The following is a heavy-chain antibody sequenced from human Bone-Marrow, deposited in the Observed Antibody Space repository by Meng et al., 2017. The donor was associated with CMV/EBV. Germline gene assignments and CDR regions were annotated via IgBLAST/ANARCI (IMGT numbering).Heavy chain of an antibody. CDR3: ARDIRRRVVVPAHTFDY. CDR2: ISYDGSNK. Sequence: LSLTCAASGFTFSSYAMHWVRQAPGKGLEWVAVISYDGSNKYYADSVKGRFTISRDNSKNTLYLQMNSLRAEDTAVYYCARDIRRRVVVPAHTFDYWGQGTLVTVSS. J-gene: IGHJ4*02. CDR1: GFTFSSYA. D-gene: IGHD2-2*01. V-gene: IGHV3-30-3*01.